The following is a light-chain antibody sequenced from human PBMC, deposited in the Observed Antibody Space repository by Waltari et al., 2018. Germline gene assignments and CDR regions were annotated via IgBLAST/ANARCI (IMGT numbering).Light chain of an antibody. CDR3: QQSYSTPRRT. Sequence: DIQMTQYPSSLSASVGDRVTITCRASQGISSYLNWYQQEPGKAPKHLLYAASSLQSGVPSRFSGSGSWTDFPLTISSLQPEEFATYYCQQSYSTPRRTFGQVTKVEIK. V-gene: IGKV1-39*01. J-gene: IGKJ1*01. CDR1: QGISSY. CDR2: AAS.